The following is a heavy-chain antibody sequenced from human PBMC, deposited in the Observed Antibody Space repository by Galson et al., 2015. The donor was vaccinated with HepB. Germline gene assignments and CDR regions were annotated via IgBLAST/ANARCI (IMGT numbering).Heavy chain of an antibody. CDR3: ASMAIFGVVDAFDI. CDR2: INPNSGGT. V-gene: IGHV1-2*02. J-gene: IGHJ3*02. D-gene: IGHD3-3*01. CDR1: GYTFTGYY. Sequence: SVKVSCKASGYTFTGYYMHWVRQAPGQGLEWMGWINPNSGGTNYAQKFQGRVTMTRDTSISTAYMELRRLRSDDTAVYYCASMAIFGVVDAFDIWGQGTMVTVSS.